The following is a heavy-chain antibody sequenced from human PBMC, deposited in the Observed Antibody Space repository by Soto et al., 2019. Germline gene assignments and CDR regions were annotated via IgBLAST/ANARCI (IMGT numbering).Heavy chain of an antibody. CDR3: GRDSSSGYFDSSDYPAGFDF. V-gene: IGHV1-18*01. CDR1: GYNFTRYG. CDR2: ISGSNDDT. Sequence: QVQLVQSGAEVKKPGASVKVSCKTSGYNFTRYGFSWVRQAPGQGLEWMGWISGSNDDTNYAQKFRDRVTMTKDTPTSTAYMELRSLRSDDTAVYYCGRDSSSGYFDSSDYPAGFDFWGQGTLVTVSS. D-gene: IGHD3-22*01. J-gene: IGHJ4*02.